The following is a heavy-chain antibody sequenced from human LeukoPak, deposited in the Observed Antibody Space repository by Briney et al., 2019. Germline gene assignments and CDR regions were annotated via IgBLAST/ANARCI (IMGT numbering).Heavy chain of an antibody. CDR2: INQDGGKE. CDR1: EFTFYNYW. CDR3: ARDSRAYYYDSSGYPLITHPNDAFDI. V-gene: IGHV3-7*01. Sequence: GGSLRLSCAASEFTFYNYWMSWVRQAPGKGLEWVANINQDGGKEYYVDSVKGRFTISRDNAKNSLYLQMNSLRAEDTAVYYCARDSRAYYYDSSGYPLITHPNDAFDIWGQGTMVTVSS. D-gene: IGHD3-22*01. J-gene: IGHJ3*02.